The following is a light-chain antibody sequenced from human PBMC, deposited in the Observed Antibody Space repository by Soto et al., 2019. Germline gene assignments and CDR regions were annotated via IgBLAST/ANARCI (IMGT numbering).Light chain of an antibody. CDR1: QSVSSY. J-gene: IGKJ1*01. CDR3: QQRSSWPWT. CDR2: DAS. V-gene: IGKV3-11*01. Sequence: EIGLTQSPATLSLSPGERATLSCRASQSVSSYLAWYQQNPGQAPRLLIYDASNRATGIPARFSGSGSGTDFTLTISSLEPEDFAVYYCQQRSSWPWTFGQGTKVEIK.